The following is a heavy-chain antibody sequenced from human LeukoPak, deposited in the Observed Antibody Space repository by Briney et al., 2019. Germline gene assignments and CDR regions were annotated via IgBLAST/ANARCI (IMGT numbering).Heavy chain of an antibody. CDR2: INTGNRNT. Sequence: ASVKVSCKASGYTFTGFTIHWVRQAPGQRLEWMGWINTGNRNTKYSQKFQGRVTITRDTTASTAYMELSSLRSEDTAIYYCARVNGYSFDYWGQGALVTVSS. CDR3: ARVNGYSFDY. V-gene: IGHV1-3*04. J-gene: IGHJ4*02. CDR1: GYTFTGFT. D-gene: IGHD2-8*01.